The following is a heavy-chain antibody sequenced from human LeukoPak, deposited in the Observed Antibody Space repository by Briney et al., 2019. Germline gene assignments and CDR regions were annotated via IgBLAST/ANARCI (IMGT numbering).Heavy chain of an antibody. CDR3: ARGPITMVRGVLPALYWFDP. V-gene: IGHV4-38-2*01. D-gene: IGHD3-10*01. Sequence: PSETLSPTCAVSGYSISSGYYWGWIRQPPGKGLEWIGSIYHSGSTYYSPSLKSRVTISVDTSKNQFSLKLSSVTAADTAVHYCARGPITMVRGVLPALYWFDPWGQGTLVTVSS. J-gene: IGHJ5*02. CDR2: IYHSGST. CDR1: GYSISSGYY.